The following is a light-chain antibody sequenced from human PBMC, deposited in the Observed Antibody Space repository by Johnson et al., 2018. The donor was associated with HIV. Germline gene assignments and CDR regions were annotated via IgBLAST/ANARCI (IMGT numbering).Light chain of an antibody. CDR3: AAWDDSLNGQV. CDR2: SNN. J-gene: IGLJ1*01. CDR1: SSNIGSNT. V-gene: IGLV1-44*01. Sequence: HSVLTQPPSASGTPGQRVTISCSGSSSNIGSNTVNWYQQLPGTAPKLLIYSNNQRPSGVPDRFSGSKSGTSASLAISGLQSEDEAYYYCAAWDDSLNGQVFGTRAKVHVL.